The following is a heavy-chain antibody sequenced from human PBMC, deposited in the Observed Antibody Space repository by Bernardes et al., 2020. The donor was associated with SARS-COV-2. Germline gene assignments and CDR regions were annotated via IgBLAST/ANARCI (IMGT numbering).Heavy chain of an antibody. CDR1: GGTFSSYA. V-gene: IGHV1-69*13. CDR2: IIPIFGTA. Sequence: SVKVSCKASGGTFSSYAISWVRQAPGQGLEWMGGIIPIFGTANYAQKFQGRVTITADESTSTAYMELSSLRSEDTAVYYCARANYYDSSGYYDWFDPWGQGTLVTVSS. CDR3: ARANYYDSSGYYDWFDP. D-gene: IGHD3-22*01. J-gene: IGHJ5*02.